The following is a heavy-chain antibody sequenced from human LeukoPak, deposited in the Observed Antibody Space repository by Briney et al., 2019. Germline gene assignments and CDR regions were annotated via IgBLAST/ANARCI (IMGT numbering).Heavy chain of an antibody. CDR3: ARWGRQWLNSNYYYYYMDV. J-gene: IGHJ6*03. D-gene: IGHD6-19*01. CDR1: GYSFTSYW. Sequence: GESLKISCKGSGYSFTSYWIGWVRQMPGKGLEWMGIIYPGDSDTRYSPSFQGQVTISADKSISTAYLQWSSLKASDTAMYYCARWGRQWLNSNYYYYYMDVWGKGTTVTISS. CDR2: IYPGDSDT. V-gene: IGHV5-51*01.